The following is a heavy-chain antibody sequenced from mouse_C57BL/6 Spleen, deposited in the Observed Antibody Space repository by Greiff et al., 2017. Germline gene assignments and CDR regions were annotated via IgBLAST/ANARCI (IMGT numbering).Heavy chain of an antibody. V-gene: IGHV1-59*01. CDR1: GYTFTSYW. D-gene: IGHD1-1*01. J-gene: IGHJ3*01. Sequence: QVQLQQPGAELVRPGTSVKLSCKASGYTFTSYWMHWVKQRPGQGLEWIGVIDPSDSYANYNQKFKGKATLTVDTSSSTAYMQLSSLTSEDSAVYYCARAGCDGSSYWLAYWGQGTLVTVSA. CDR3: ARAGCDGSSYWLAY. CDR2: IDPSDSYA.